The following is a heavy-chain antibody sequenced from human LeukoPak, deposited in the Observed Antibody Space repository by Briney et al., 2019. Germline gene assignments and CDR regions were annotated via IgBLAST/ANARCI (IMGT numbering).Heavy chain of an antibody. CDR2: INHSGST. J-gene: IGHJ3*02. D-gene: IGHD6-13*01. CDR1: GGSFSGYY. V-gene: IGHV4-34*01. CDR3: AKLIRVSPPPDAFDI. Sequence: SETLSLTCAVYGGSFSGYYRSWIRQPPGKGLEWIGEINHSGSTNYNPSLKSRVTISVDTSKNQFSLKLSSVTAADTAVYYCAKLIRVSPPPDAFDIWGQGTMVTVSS.